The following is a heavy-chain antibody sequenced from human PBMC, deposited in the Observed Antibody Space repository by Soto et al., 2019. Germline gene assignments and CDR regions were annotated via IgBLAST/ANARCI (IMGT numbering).Heavy chain of an antibody. Sequence: ASVKVSCKASGYTFTSYAMHWVRQAPGQRLEWMGWINAGNGNTKYSQKFQGRVTITRDTSASTAYMELSSLRSEDTAVYYCARVYYDSSGYYWYFDLWGRGTLVTVS. CDR2: INAGNGNT. V-gene: IGHV1-3*01. D-gene: IGHD3-22*01. CDR1: GYTFTSYA. CDR3: ARVYYDSSGYYWYFDL. J-gene: IGHJ2*01.